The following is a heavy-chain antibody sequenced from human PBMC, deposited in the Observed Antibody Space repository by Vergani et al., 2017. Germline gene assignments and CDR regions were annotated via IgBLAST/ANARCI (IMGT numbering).Heavy chain of an antibody. CDR1: GGSISSGSYY. V-gene: IGHV4-61*02. CDR3: ASDYSNSH. Sequence: QVQLQESGPGLVKPSQTLSLTCTVSGGSISSGSYYWSWIRQPAGKGLEWIGRIYTSGSTNYNPSRKSRVTISVDTSKNQFSLKLSSVTAADTAVYYCASDYSNSHWGQGTLVTVSS. D-gene: IGHD4-11*01. CDR2: IYTSGST. J-gene: IGHJ1*01.